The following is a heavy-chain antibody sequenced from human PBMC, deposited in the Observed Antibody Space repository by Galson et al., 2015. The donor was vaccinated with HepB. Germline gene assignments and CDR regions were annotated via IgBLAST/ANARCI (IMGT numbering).Heavy chain of an antibody. CDR1: GFTFSSYA. Sequence: SLRLSCAASGFTFSSYAMHWVRQAPGKGLEWVAVIWYDGSNKYYADSVKGRFTTSRDNSKNTLYLQMNSLRAEDTAVYYCARSWDSSGYYQPFDYWGQGTLVTVSS. V-gene: IGHV3-33*08. CDR2: IWYDGSNK. D-gene: IGHD3-22*01. CDR3: ARSWDSSGYYQPFDY. J-gene: IGHJ4*02.